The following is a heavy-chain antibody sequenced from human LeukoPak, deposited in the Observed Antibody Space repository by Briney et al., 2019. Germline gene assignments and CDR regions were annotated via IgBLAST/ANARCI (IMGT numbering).Heavy chain of an antibody. Sequence: ASVKVSCKASGYTFITYGIIWVRQAPGQGLEWMGWIHTYTGNTYHAQKLQGRATMTTDTSTSTAYMELRGLRSDDTAVYYCARDRQQLPPNWFDPWGQGTLVTVSS. CDR3: ARDRQQLPPNWFDP. J-gene: IGHJ5*02. CDR1: GYTFITYG. V-gene: IGHV1-18*01. CDR2: IHTYTGNT. D-gene: IGHD6-13*01.